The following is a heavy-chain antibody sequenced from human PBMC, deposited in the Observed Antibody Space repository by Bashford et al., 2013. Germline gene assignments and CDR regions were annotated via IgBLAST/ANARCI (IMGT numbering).Heavy chain of an antibody. V-gene: IGHV3-30*18. CDR1: GFTFSSYG. J-gene: IGHJ6*02. Sequence: GGSLRLSCAASGFTFSSYGMHWVRQAPGKGLEWVALISYDGSEKYYKESVKGRVTIHRDNSKNTFYLQMNSLRPEDTAVYYCAKEAEIVAGPRQGLDVWGQGTTVTVSS. CDR2: ISYDGSEK. CDR3: AKEAEIVAGPRQGLDV. D-gene: IGHD6-19*01.